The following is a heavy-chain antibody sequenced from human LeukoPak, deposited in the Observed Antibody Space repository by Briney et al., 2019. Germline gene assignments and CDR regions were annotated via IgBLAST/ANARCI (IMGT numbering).Heavy chain of an antibody. CDR3: ARPAEVIDGDYDAFDI. CDR1: GGTFSSYA. V-gene: IGHV1-69*05. D-gene: IGHD4-17*01. J-gene: IGHJ3*02. Sequence: SVKVSCKASGGTFSSYAISWVRQAPGQGLEWMGRIIPIFGSANYTQKFQGRVTITTDESTSTAYMELSSLRSEDTAVYYCARPAEVIDGDYDAFDIWGQGTMVTVSS. CDR2: IIPIFGSA.